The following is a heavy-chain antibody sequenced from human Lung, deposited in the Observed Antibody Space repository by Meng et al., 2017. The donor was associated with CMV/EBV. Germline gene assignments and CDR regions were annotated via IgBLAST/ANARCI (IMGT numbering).Heavy chain of an antibody. Sequence: SCSVSGFNFSNYAMHWVRQTPGKGLEWVALISYDGTDKAYGDSVKGRFTISRDNSKSTLSLQMDSLRDEDTAFYFCASNGYCSGTNCYGCFVYWGQGXLVTVSS. J-gene: IGHJ4*02. V-gene: IGHV3-30*04. CDR1: GFNFSNYA. CDR3: ASNGYCSGTNCYGCFVY. D-gene: IGHD2-2*03. CDR2: ISYDGTDK.